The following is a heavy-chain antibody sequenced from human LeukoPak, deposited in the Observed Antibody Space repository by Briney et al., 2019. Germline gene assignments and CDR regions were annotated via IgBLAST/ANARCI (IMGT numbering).Heavy chain of an antibody. CDR3: ARADKDGDGFFGFDY. D-gene: IGHD3-10*01. CDR1: LFAFDDYV. J-gene: IGHJ4*02. V-gene: IGHV3-20*04. Sequence: GGSLRLSRAASLFAFDDYVMSGVGQAPGKGLEWVSGFNWNGGSIGYADSVKGRFTISRDNAKNSLYLQINSLRAEDTALYYCARADKDGDGFFGFDYWGQGNLVTVSS. CDR2: FNWNGGSI.